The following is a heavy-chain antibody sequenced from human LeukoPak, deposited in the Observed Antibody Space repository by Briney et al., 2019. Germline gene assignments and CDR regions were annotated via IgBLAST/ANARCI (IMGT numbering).Heavy chain of an antibody. V-gene: IGHV4-34*01. CDR3: ARRKPRYYYDSSGYFFDY. J-gene: IGHJ4*02. D-gene: IGHD3-22*01. Sequence: SETLSLTCAVYGASFSGYYWSWIRQPPGKGLEWIGEINHSGSTNYNPSLKSRVTISVDTSKNQFSLKLSSVTAADTAVYYCARRKPRYYYDSSGYFFDYWGQGTLVTVSS. CDR1: GASFSGYY. CDR2: INHSGST.